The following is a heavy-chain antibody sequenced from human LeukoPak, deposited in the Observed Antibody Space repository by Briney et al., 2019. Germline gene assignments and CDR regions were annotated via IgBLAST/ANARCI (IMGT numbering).Heavy chain of an antibody. V-gene: IGHV3-33*01. D-gene: IGHD2-21*01. CDR1: GFTFSSYG. Sequence: GGSLRLSCAASGFTFSSYGMHWVRQAPGKGLEWVAVIWYDGSNKYYADSVKGRFTISRDNSKNTLYLQMNSLRAEDTAVYYCARDMYLSDLLAGENYYYYYYMAFWGKGTTFTVSS. J-gene: IGHJ6*03. CDR2: IWYDGSNK. CDR3: ARDMYLSDLLAGENYYYYYYMAF.